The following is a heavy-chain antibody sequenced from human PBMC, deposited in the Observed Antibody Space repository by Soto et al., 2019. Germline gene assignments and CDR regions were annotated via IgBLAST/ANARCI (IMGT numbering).Heavy chain of an antibody. J-gene: IGHJ4*02. V-gene: IGHV3-30*18. D-gene: IGHD6-13*01. CDR3: AKDSSSWSYTVY. CDR2: ISYDGSNK. Sequence: QVQLVESGGGVVQPGRSLRLSCAASGFTFSSYGMHWVRQAPGKGLEWVAVISYDGSNKYYADSVKGRFTISRDNSKNTLYLQMNSLRAEDTAVYSCAKDSSSWSYTVYWGQGTLVTVSS. CDR1: GFTFSSYG.